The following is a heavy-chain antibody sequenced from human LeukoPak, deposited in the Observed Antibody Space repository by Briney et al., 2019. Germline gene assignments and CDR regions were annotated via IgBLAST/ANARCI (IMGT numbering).Heavy chain of an antibody. D-gene: IGHD6-13*01. CDR2: IYYSGST. CDR1: GCSISSYY. V-gene: IGHV4-59*01. Sequence: VKPSETLSLTCTVSGCSISSYYWTWIRQPPGKGLEWIGYIYYSGSTNYSPSLKSRVTISVDMSKNQFSLKLSSVTAADTAVYYCARDIATAGSYFDYWGQGTLVTVSS. J-gene: IGHJ4*02. CDR3: ARDIATAGSYFDY.